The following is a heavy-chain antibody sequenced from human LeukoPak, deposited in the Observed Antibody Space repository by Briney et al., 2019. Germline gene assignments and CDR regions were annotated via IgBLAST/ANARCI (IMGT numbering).Heavy chain of an antibody. CDR1: GASISTYY. J-gene: IGHJ3*02. CDR3: ARLQPNSGEWAFDI. D-gene: IGHD1-1*01. CDR2: LYSRGSP. Sequence: SQTLSLTCTVSGASISTYYWSWIRQSPGKGLEWIGYLYSRGSPNYNPSLKRRVTISVDTSKNHFSLTLSSVTAADTAVYYCARLQPNSGEWAFDIWGQGTMVTVSS. V-gene: IGHV4-59*01.